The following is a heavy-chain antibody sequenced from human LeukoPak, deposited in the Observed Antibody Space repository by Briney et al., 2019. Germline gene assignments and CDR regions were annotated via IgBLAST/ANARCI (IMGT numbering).Heavy chain of an antibody. CDR1: GFTFSNYW. V-gene: IGHV3-74*01. Sequence: HSGGSLRLSCAASGFTFSNYWMHWVRQAPGKGLVWVSRFNSDGSSTSYADSVKGRFSTSRDNAKNTLYLQMNSLRAEDTAVYYCARGTYGDFYNWFDPWGQGTLVTVPS. CDR3: ARGTYGDFYNWFDP. D-gene: IGHD4-17*01. CDR2: FNSDGSST. J-gene: IGHJ5*02.